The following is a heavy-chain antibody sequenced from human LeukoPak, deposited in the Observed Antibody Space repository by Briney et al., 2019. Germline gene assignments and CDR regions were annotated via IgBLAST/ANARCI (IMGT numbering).Heavy chain of an antibody. J-gene: IGHJ4*02. CDR2: INTNTGNP. Sequence: ASVKVSCKASGYTFTSYAMNWVRQAPGQGLEWRGWINTNTGNPTYAQGFTGRFVFSLDTSVSTAYLQISSLKAEDTAVYYCARDPWSSSWYANYDYWGQGTLVTVSS. CDR1: GYTFTSYA. V-gene: IGHV7-4-1*02. D-gene: IGHD6-13*01. CDR3: ARDPWSSSWYANYDY.